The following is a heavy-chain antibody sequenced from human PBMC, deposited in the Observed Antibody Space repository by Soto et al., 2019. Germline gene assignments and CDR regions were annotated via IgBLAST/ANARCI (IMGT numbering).Heavy chain of an antibody. CDR2: ISGSGGST. D-gene: IGHD2-15*01. Sequence: GGSLRLSCAASGFTFSSYAMSWVRQAPGKGLEWVSAISGSGGSTYYADSVKGRFTISRDNSKNTLYLQMNSLRAEDTAVYYCAKDRCSGGSCYYYYMDVWGKGTTVTVSS. CDR1: GFTFSSYA. CDR3: AKDRCSGGSCYYYYMDV. V-gene: IGHV3-23*01. J-gene: IGHJ6*03.